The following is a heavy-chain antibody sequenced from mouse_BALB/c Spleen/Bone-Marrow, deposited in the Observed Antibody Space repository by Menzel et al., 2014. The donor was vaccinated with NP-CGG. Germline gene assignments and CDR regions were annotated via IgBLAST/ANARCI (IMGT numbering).Heavy chain of an antibody. D-gene: IGHD1-1*02. Sequence: QVQLQQPRAELVRPGASVKLSCKASGYTFTSYWINWVRQRPGQGFEWIGNIYPSDNYTNYNQKFKDKATLTVDKSSSTAYMQLSSPTSEDSAVYYCSRTYGYFDYWGQGTTLTVSS. J-gene: IGHJ2*01. V-gene: IGHV1-69*02. CDR1: GYTFTSYW. CDR3: SRTYGYFDY. CDR2: IYPSDNYT.